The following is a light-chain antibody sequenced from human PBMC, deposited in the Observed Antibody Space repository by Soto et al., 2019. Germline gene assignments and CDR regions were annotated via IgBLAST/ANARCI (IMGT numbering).Light chain of an antibody. Sequence: EVVLTQSPATLSLSPGERATLSCRASENVRTFVDWYQQKPGQAPRLLIYGASNRATGIPARFSGSGSGTDFTLTISNLEPEDFAVYYCQQRASWPPFTFGQGTKLEV. CDR2: GAS. CDR3: QQRASWPPFT. CDR1: ENVRTF. V-gene: IGKV3-11*01. J-gene: IGKJ2*01.